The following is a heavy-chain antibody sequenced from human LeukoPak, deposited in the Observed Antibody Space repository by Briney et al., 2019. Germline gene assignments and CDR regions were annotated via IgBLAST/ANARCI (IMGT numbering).Heavy chain of an antibody. CDR3: AREPPYGDYFDY. J-gene: IGHJ4*02. D-gene: IGHD4-17*01. Sequence: PSETLSLTCTVSGGSMRNYYWSWIRQPPGKGLEWIGYMFYSGSTNYNPSLKSRVTISLDTSKNQFSLKLSSVTAADTAVYYCAREPPYGDYFDYWGQGTLVTVSS. CDR1: GGSMRNYY. V-gene: IGHV4-59*01. CDR2: MFYSGST.